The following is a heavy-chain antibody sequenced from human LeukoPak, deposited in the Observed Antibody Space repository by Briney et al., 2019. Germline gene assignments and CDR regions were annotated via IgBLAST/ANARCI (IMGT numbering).Heavy chain of an antibody. Sequence: GSLRLSCTTSGFIFSDYYMSWIRQPPGKGLEWIGEINHSGSTNYNPSLKSRVTISVDTSKNQFSLKLNSVTAADTAIYYCARGNMWDYRRYYYYMDVWGKGTTVTVSS. CDR1: GFIFSDYY. CDR3: ARGNMWDYRRYYYYMDV. D-gene: IGHD4-11*01. CDR2: INHSGST. V-gene: IGHV4-34*01. J-gene: IGHJ6*03.